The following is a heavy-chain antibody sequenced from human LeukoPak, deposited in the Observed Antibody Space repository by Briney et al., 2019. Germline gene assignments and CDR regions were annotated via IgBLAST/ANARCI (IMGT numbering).Heavy chain of an antibody. D-gene: IGHD6-19*01. Sequence: GGSLRLSCAASGFTFDDYAMHWVRQAPGKGLEWVSGISWNSGSIGYADSVKGRFTISRDNSKNTLYLQMNSLRAEDTAVYYCARDPIAVASQGAFDIWGQGTMVTVSS. CDR2: ISWNSGSI. CDR1: GFTFDDYA. J-gene: IGHJ3*02. CDR3: ARDPIAVASQGAFDI. V-gene: IGHV3-9*01.